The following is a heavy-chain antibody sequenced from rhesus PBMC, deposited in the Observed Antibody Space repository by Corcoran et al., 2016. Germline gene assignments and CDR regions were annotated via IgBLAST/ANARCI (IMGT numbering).Heavy chain of an antibody. Sequence: QVQLQESGPGVVKPSETLSLTCAVSGYSISSGYDWSWIRQPQGKGLEWIGYIYGSSGSTNYDPSLKNRVTISKDTSKNQFSLKLSSVTAADTAVYYCTLVDTATATFFDYWGQGVLVTVSS. J-gene: IGHJ4*01. D-gene: IGHD5-12*01. V-gene: IGHV4-76*01. CDR2: IYGSSGST. CDR1: GYSISSGYD. CDR3: TLVDTATATFFDY.